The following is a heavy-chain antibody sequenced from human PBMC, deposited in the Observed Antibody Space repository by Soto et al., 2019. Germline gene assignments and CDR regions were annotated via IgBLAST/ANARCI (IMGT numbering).Heavy chain of an antibody. V-gene: IGHV1-69*01. Sequence: RSVDLGGRRITNRKGLEWMGGIIPIFGTANYAQKFQGRVTITADESTSTAYMELSSLRSEDTAVYYCASRGHCSSTSCYSGALDYWGQGTLVTVSS. CDR1: RSVD. CDR2: IIPIFGTA. J-gene: IGHJ4*02. D-gene: IGHD2-2*01. CDR3: ASRGHCSSTSCYSGALDY.